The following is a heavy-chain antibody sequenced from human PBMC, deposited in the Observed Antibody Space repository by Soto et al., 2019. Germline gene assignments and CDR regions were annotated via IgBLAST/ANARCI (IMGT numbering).Heavy chain of an antibody. CDR1: GGTFNTYA. V-gene: IGHV1-69*19. J-gene: IGHJ4*02. D-gene: IGHD3-10*01. CDR2: ISPMFGAA. CDR3: AREVQVHTPAFVY. Sequence: QVQLVQSGAEMKKPGSSVKVSCQSSGGTFNTYAMNWVRQAPGQGPEWMGDISPMFGAANYATKFQGRVTITADESTGTSYMQLSSLTSEDTSLYFCAREVQVHTPAFVYRGQGTLVTVSS.